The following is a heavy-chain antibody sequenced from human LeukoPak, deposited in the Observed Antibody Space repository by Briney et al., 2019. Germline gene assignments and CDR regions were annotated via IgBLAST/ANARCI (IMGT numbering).Heavy chain of an antibody. Sequence: PSETLSLTCAVYGGSFSGYYWSWIRQPPGKGLEWIGEINHSGSTNYNPSLKSRVIISVDTSKNHFSLKLTSLTAADTAVYYCARESYCSNGVCSPGNFDFWGQGTLVTVSS. V-gene: IGHV4-34*01. J-gene: IGHJ4*02. CDR1: GGSFSGYY. CDR2: INHSGST. D-gene: IGHD2-8*01. CDR3: ARESYCSNGVCSPGNFDF.